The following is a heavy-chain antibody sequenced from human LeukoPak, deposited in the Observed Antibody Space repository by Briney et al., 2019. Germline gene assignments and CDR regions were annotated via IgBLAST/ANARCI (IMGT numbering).Heavy chain of an antibody. CDR2: MNPNSGNT. D-gene: IGHD3-3*01. CDR3: ARGQEYYDFWSGYYRSYYYYYMDV. V-gene: IGHV1-8*03. CDR1: GYTFTSYD. J-gene: IGHJ6*03. Sequence: ASVKVSCKASGYTFTSYDINWVRQATGQGLEWMGWMNPNSGNTGYAQKFQGRVTITRNTSISTAYMELSSLRSEDTAVYYCARGQEYYDFWSGYYRSYYYYYMDVWGKGTTVTVSS.